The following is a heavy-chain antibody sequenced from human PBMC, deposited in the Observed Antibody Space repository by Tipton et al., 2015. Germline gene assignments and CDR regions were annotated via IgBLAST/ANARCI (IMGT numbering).Heavy chain of an antibody. CDR2: MSANSGVT. J-gene: IGHJ5*02. V-gene: IGHV1-8*01. D-gene: IGHD6-13*01. CDR3: ARPGSSWYNWFDP. Sequence: QLVQSGAEVKKPGASVKVSCKASGYTFTSYDINWFRQATGQGLEWMGWMSANSGVTGYAQKFQGRVTMTTDTSTTTAYMELRSLRSDDTAVYYCARPGSSWYNWFDPWGQGTLVTVSS. CDR1: GYTFTSYD.